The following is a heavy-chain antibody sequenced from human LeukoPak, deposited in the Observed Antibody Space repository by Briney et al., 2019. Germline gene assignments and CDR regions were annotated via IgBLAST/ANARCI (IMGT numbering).Heavy chain of an antibody. CDR2: IRSSSSTI. Sequence: GGSLRLSCAASGFTFSSYSMNWVRQAPGKGLEWVSYIRSSSSTIYYADSVKGRFTISRDNAKNSLYLQMNSLRAEDTAVYYCASGMWGYCSTTSCPLDYWGQGTLVTVSS. V-gene: IGHV3-48*01. CDR1: GFTFSSYS. CDR3: ASGMWGYCSTTSCPLDY. J-gene: IGHJ4*02. D-gene: IGHD2-2*01.